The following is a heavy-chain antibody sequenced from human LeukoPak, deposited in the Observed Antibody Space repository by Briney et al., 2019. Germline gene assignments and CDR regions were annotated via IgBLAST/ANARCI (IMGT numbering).Heavy chain of an antibody. V-gene: IGHV3-23*01. CDR1: GFTFSNYA. J-gene: IGHJ4*02. CDR2: ISGSGGIT. Sequence: PGGSLRLSCAASGFTFSNYATSWVRRAPGRGLEWGSVISGSGGITYYEDSVKGRFTISRDNAKNSLYLQMNSLRAEDTAVYYCARDLTVGPTTDYFDYWGQGTLVTVSS. D-gene: IGHD1-26*01. CDR3: ARDLTVGPTTDYFDY.